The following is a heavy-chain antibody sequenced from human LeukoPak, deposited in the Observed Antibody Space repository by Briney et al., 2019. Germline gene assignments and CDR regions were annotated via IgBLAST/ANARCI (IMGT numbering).Heavy chain of an antibody. CDR2: IYHSGST. CDR1: SYSISSGYY. CDR3: ARLADYYDILTGYYTQYYFDY. V-gene: IGHV4-38-2*01. D-gene: IGHD3-9*01. J-gene: IGHJ4*02. Sequence: PSETLSLTCAVSSYSISSGYYWGWIRQPPGKGLEWIGSIYHSGSTYYNPSLKSRVTISVDTSKNQFSLKLSSVTAADTAVYYCARLADYYDILTGYYTQYYFDYWGQGTLVTVSS.